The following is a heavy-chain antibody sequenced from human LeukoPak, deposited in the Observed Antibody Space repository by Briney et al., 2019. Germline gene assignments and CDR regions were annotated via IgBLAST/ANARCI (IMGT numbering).Heavy chain of an antibody. CDR1: GYTFTSYY. CDR3: ARARSNTVPTPNNYFDP. J-gene: IGHJ5*02. V-gene: IGHV1-46*01. D-gene: IGHD4-17*01. CDR2: INASGGST. Sequence: ASVKVSCKASGYTFTSYYMHWVRQAPGQGLEWMGIINASGGSTSYAQKFQGRVTMTRDMSTSTVYMELSRLTSDDTAVYYCARARSNTVPTPNNYFDPWGQGTLVTVSS.